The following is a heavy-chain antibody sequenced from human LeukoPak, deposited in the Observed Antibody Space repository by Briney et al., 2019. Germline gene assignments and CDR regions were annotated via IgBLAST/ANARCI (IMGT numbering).Heavy chain of an antibody. CDR3: ARVLESSMAVASGDY. J-gene: IGHJ4*02. CDR1: GYTFTSYY. V-gene: IGHV1-46*01. D-gene: IGHD6-19*01. Sequence: ASMKVSCKASGYTFTSYYMHWVRQAPGQGLEWMGIINPSGGSTSYAQKLQGRVTMTTDTSTSTAYMELRSLRSDDTAVYYCARVLESSMAVASGDYWGQGTLVTVSS. CDR2: INPSGGST.